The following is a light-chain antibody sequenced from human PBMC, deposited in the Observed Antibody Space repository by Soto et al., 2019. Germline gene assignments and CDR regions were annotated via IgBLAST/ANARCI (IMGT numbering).Light chain of an antibody. V-gene: IGKV1-6*01. Sequence: QLTQSPCFLSASVGGRVTSTCRASQGIRNDLGWYQQKPGKAPKLLIYAASSLQSGVPSRFSGSGSGTDFTLTISSLQPEDFATYYCLQDYNYPRTFGQGTKVDIK. CDR3: LQDYNYPRT. CDR2: AAS. J-gene: IGKJ1*01. CDR1: QGIRND.